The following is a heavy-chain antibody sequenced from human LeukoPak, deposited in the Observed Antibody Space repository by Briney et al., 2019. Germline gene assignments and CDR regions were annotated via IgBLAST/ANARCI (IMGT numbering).Heavy chain of an antibody. J-gene: IGHJ4*02. D-gene: IGHD5-18*01. CDR1: GFTFSSYA. Sequence: PGGSLRLSCAASGFTFSSYAMSWVRQAPGKGLEWVSAISGSGGSTYYADSVKGRFTISRDNSKNTLYLQMSSLRSEDTAVYYCARVSGAHTAMGNNNFDYWGQGTLVTVSS. V-gene: IGHV3-23*01. CDR2: ISGSGGST. CDR3: ARVSGAHTAMGNNNFDY.